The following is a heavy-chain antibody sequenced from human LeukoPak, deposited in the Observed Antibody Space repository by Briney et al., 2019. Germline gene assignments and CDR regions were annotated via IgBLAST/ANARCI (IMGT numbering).Heavy chain of an antibody. CDR1: GGSISSGSYY. V-gene: IGHV4-61*02. CDR2: IYTSGST. Sequence: PSETLSLTCTVSGGSISSGSYYWSWIRQPAGKGLEWIGRIYTSGSTNYNPSLKSRVTISVDTSKNQFSLKLSSVTAADTAVYYCARGYCSGGSCYFFDYGGQGTLVSVSS. J-gene: IGHJ4*02. D-gene: IGHD2-15*01. CDR3: ARGYCSGGSCYFFDY.